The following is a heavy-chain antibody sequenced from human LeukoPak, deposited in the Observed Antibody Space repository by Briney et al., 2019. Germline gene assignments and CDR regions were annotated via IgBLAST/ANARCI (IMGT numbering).Heavy chain of an antibody. CDR2: ISGSGGST. CDR3: AKDDSVYRTTQPFDY. V-gene: IGHV3-23*01. D-gene: IGHD5-18*01. Sequence: GGSLRLACAASGFTFSTYAMTWVRQAPGKGLEWVSTISGSGGSTYYADSVKGRFTISRDNSKNTLYLQVNSLRAEDTAVYYCAKDDSVYRTTQPFDYWAREPWSPSPQ. J-gene: IGHJ4*02. CDR1: GFTFSTYA.